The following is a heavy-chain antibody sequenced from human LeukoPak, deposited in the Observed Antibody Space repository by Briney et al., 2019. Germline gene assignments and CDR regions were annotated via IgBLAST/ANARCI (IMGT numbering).Heavy chain of an antibody. CDR2: INHSGST. Sequence: KPSETLSLTCAVYGGSLSGYYWSWIRQPPGKGLEWIGEINHSGSTNYNPSLKSRVTISVDTSKNQFSLKLSSVTAADTAVYYCARGRHYYDSSGYYYDYWGQGTLVTVSS. D-gene: IGHD3-22*01. CDR1: GGSLSGYY. V-gene: IGHV4-34*01. J-gene: IGHJ4*02. CDR3: ARGRHYYDSSGYYYDY.